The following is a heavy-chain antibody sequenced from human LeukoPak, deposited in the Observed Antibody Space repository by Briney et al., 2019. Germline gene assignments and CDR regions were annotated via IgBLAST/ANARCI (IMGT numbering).Heavy chain of an antibody. D-gene: IGHD4-23*01. Sequence: GSLRLSCAASGFTFSTYGMHWVRQAPGKGLEWIGEINHSGSTNYNPSLKSRVTISVDTSKNQFSLKLSSVTAADTAVYYCARRLRWYKGGIDYWGQGTLVTVSS. V-gene: IGHV4-34*01. CDR3: ARRLRWYKGGIDY. J-gene: IGHJ4*02. CDR1: GFTFSTYG. CDR2: INHSGST.